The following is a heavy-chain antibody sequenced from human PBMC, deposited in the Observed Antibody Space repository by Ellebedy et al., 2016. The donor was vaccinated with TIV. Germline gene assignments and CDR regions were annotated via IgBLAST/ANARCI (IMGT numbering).Heavy chain of an antibody. CDR3: ARDGKVKYNWNDESIDY. CDR1: GYTFTSYG. J-gene: IGHJ4*02. D-gene: IGHD1-20*01. CDR2: ISAYNGNT. V-gene: IGHV1-18*01. Sequence: ASVKVSXXASGYTFTSYGISWVRQAPGQGLEWMGWISAYNGNTNYAQKLQGRVTMTTDTSTSTAHMELRSLRSDDTAVYYCARDGKVKYNWNDESIDYWGQGTLVTVSS.